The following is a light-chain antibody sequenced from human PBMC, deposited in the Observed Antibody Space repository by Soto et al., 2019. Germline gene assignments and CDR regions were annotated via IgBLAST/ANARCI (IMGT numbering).Light chain of an antibody. CDR1: QSVSSSY. J-gene: IGKJ1*01. V-gene: IGKV3-20*01. CDR3: QPCGSSPS. Sequence: EIVLTQSPGPLSLSPGERATLSCRASQSVSSSYLAWYQQKPGQAPRLLIYDTSSRATGIPDKFSGSVSVKDFSLAISRLEPEDFAGYYWQPCGSSPSFGQGTKVELK. CDR2: DTS.